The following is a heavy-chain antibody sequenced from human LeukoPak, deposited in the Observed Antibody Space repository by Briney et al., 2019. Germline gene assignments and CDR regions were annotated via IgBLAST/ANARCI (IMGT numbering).Heavy chain of an antibody. Sequence: GGSLRLSCAASGFTFSSYSMNWVRQAPGKGLEWVSSISSSSSYIYYADSVKGRLTISRDNAKNSLYLQMNSLRAEDTAVYYCARAGSRGYGSGSFYAFDIWGQGTMVTVSS. J-gene: IGHJ3*02. CDR3: ARAGSRGYGSGSFYAFDI. CDR1: GFTFSSYS. CDR2: ISSSSSYI. D-gene: IGHD3-10*01. V-gene: IGHV3-21*01.